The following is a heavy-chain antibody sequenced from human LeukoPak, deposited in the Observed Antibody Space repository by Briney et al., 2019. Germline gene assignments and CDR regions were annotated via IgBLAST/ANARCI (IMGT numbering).Heavy chain of an antibody. Sequence: ASVKVSCKASGYTFTGYYMHWVRQAPGQGLERMEWINPNSGGTNYAQKFQGWVTMTRDTSISTAYMELSRLRSDDTAVYYCARDSDDYDDDAFDIWGQGTMVTVSS. CDR2: INPNSGGT. J-gene: IGHJ3*02. V-gene: IGHV1-2*04. D-gene: IGHD4-17*01. CDR1: GYTFTGYY. CDR3: ARDSDDYDDDAFDI.